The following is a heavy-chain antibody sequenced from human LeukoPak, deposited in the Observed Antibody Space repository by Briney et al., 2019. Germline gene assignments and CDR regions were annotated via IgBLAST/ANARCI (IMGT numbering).Heavy chain of an antibody. CDR1: GGSINSYY. Sequence: NPSETLSLTCTVSGGSINSYYWSWLRQPPGKGLEWIGYIYYSRSTNYNPSLKSRVTISVDTSNNKFSLKLTSLTAADTAVYYCVRHLSAGRPAFDIWGQGTMVTVSS. CDR2: IYYSRST. D-gene: IGHD2-15*01. CDR3: VRHLSAGRPAFDI. V-gene: IGHV4-59*08. J-gene: IGHJ3*02.